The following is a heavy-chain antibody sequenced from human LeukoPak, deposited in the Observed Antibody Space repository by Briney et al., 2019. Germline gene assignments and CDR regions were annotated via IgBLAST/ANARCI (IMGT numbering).Heavy chain of an antibody. CDR3: ARLSPPGRSSVKGKYYFDY. CDR2: IYHSGST. CDR1: GYSISSGYY. V-gene: IGHV4-38-2*02. Sequence: SETLSLTCTVSGYSISSGYYWGWIRQPPGKGLEWIGSIYHSGSTYYNPALKSRVTISVDTSESQFSLKLGSVTAADTAVYFCARLSPPGRSSVKGKYYFDYWGQGALVTVSS. D-gene: IGHD6-6*01. J-gene: IGHJ4*02.